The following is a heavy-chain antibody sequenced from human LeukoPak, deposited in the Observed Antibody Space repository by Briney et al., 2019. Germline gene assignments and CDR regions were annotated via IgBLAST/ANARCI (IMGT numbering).Heavy chain of an antibody. D-gene: IGHD3-22*01. CDR2: INPNSGGT. J-gene: IGHJ4*02. CDR3: ARITSGYYAYFDF. Sequence: ASVKVSCKASGYTFTCYDMHLVRQAPGQGLEWMGRINPNSGGTDYAQKFQGRVTMTRDTSISTAYMELSRLRSDDTAVYYCARITSGYYAYFDFWGQGTLVTVSS. CDR1: GYTFTCYD. V-gene: IGHV1-2*02.